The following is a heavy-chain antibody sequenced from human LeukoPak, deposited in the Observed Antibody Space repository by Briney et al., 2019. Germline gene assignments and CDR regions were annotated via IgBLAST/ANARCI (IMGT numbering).Heavy chain of an antibody. CDR2: ISGTSSHI. CDR3: ARGVVPAAFDY. J-gene: IGHJ4*02. D-gene: IGHD2-2*01. V-gene: IGHV3-21*01. Sequence: SGGSLRLSCAASAFTFSSYWMSWVRQAPGKGLEWVSSISGTSSHIAYADSVKGRFTVSRNNAKNSLYVQLNSLSADDTAVYYCARGVVPAAFDYWGQGTLVTVSS. CDR1: AFTFSSYW.